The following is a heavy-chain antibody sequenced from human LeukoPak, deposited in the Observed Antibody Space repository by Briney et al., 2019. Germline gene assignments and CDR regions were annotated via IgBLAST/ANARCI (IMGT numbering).Heavy chain of an antibody. Sequence: GGSLRLSCAASGFTFSTYAMSWVRQAPGKGLEWVSALTYSGGTTYYADSVKGRFTISRDNSKSTLYLQMNSLRAEDTAVYYCSWSLNYWGQGTLVTVSS. J-gene: IGHJ4*02. CDR1: GFTFSTYA. V-gene: IGHV3-23*01. D-gene: IGHD1-26*01. CDR3: SWSLNY. CDR2: LTYSGGTT.